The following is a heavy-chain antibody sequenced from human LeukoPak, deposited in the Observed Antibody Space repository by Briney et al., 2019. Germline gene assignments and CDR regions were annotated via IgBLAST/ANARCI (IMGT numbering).Heavy chain of an antibody. CDR2: INHSGST. CDR1: GGSFSGYY. V-gene: IGHV4-34*01. Sequence: SETLSLTCAVYGGSFSGYYWSWIRQPPGKGLERIGEINHSGSTNYNPSLKSRVTISVDTSKNQFSQKLSSVTAADTAVYYCASLSEYCSAGSCYLGWFDPWGQGTLVTVSS. J-gene: IGHJ5*02. D-gene: IGHD2-15*01. CDR3: ASLSEYCSAGSCYLGWFDP.